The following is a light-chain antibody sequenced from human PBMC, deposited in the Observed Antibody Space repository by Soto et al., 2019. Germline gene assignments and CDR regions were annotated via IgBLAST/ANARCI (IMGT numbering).Light chain of an antibody. J-gene: IGKJ4*01. CDR3: QPYNNWPLT. Sequence: EIVMTQSPATLSVSPGERATLSCRASQSVSSNLAWYQQQPGQAPRLLIYGASTRATGFPARFSGSGSGTEFTLTISSLQSEDFAVYYCQPYNNWPLTFGGGTKVDIK. CDR2: GAS. CDR1: QSVSSN. V-gene: IGKV3-15*01.